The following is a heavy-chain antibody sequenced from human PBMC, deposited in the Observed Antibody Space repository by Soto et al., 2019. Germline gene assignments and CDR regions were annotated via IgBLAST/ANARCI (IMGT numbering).Heavy chain of an antibody. CDR2: ISYDGSNK. D-gene: IGHD3-22*01. J-gene: IGHJ4*02. CDR1: GFTFSSYG. V-gene: IGHV3-30*18. Sequence: QVQLVESGGGVVQPGRSLRLSCAASGFTFSSYGMHWVRQAPGKGLEWVAVISYDGSNKYYADSVKGRFTISRDNSKNTLYLQMNSLRAEDTAVYYCAKDFPLYYDSSGYLDYWGQGTLVTVSS. CDR3: AKDFPLYYDSSGYLDY.